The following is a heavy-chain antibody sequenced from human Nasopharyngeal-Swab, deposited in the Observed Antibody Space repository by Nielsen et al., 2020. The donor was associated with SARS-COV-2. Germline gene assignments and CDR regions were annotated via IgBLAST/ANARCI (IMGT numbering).Heavy chain of an antibody. V-gene: IGHV4-59*01. CDR3: ARTSSEAATNWFDP. D-gene: IGHD3-22*01. CDR1: GGSISSYY. Sequence: SETLSRTCTASGGSISSYYWSWMRQPPGKGLEWIGYIYYSGSTNYNPSLKSRVTISVDTSKNQFSLKLSSVTAADTAVYYCARTSSEAATNWFDPWGQGTLVTVSS. CDR2: IYYSGST. J-gene: IGHJ5*02.